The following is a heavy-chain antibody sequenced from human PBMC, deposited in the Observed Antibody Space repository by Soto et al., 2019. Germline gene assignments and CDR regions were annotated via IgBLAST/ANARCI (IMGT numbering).Heavy chain of an antibody. Sequence: QVQLQQWGAGLLKPSETLSLTCAVYAGSLRGYYWSWIRQPPGKGLEWIGEINHSGSTNYNPSLKTPVTMSLDTSKNQFSLKLNSVTAADTAVYYCARHVYNYDYFDYWGQGTLVTVSS. V-gene: IGHV4-34*01. J-gene: IGHJ4*02. CDR2: INHSGST. CDR3: ARHVYNYDYFDY. CDR1: AGSLRGYY. D-gene: IGHD5-12*01.